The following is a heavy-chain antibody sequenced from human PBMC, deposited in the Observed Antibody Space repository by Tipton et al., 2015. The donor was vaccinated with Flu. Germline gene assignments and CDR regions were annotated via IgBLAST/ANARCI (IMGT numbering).Heavy chain of an antibody. CDR1: GYTFTSYY. CDR2: INPSGGST. V-gene: IGHV1-46*01. Sequence: QLVQSGPEVKKPGASVKVSCKASGYTFTSYYMHWVRQAPGQGLEWMGIINPSGGSTSYAQKFQGRVTMTRDTSTSTVYMELSSLRSEDTAVYYCAASVVVVAANRGYYYYGMDVWGQGTTVTVSS. CDR3: AASVVVVAANRGYYYYGMDV. J-gene: IGHJ6*02. D-gene: IGHD2-15*01.